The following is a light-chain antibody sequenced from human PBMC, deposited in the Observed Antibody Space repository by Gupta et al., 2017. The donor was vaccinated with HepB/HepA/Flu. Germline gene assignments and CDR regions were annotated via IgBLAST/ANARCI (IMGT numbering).Light chain of an antibody. J-gene: IGKJ1*01. CDR3: MQALQTPGLT. CDR1: QSLLHSNGYNY. Sequence: DIVMTQSPLSLPVTHGEPASISCRSSQSLLHSNGYNYLDWYLQKPGQSPQLLIYLGSNRASGVPDRFSGSGSGTDFTLKISRVEAEDVGVYYCMQALQTPGLTFGQGTKVEIK. V-gene: IGKV2-28*01. CDR2: LGS.